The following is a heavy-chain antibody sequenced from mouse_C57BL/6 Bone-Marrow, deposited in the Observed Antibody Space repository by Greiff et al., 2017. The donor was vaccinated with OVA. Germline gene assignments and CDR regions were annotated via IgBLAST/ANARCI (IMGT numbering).Heavy chain of an antibody. D-gene: IGHD2-1*01. CDR2: INPYNGGT. Sequence: EVQLQQSGPVLVKPGASVKMSCKASGYTFTDYYMNWVKQSPGKSLEWIGVINPYNGGTSYNQKFKGKATLTVDKSSSTAYMELSSLTSEDSAVYYCARKDGNCWYFDVWGTGTTVTVSS. V-gene: IGHV1-19*01. CDR3: ARKDGNCWYFDV. J-gene: IGHJ1*03. CDR1: GYTFTDYY.